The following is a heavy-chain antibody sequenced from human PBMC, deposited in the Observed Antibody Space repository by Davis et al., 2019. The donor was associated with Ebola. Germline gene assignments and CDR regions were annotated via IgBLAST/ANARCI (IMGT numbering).Heavy chain of an antibody. CDR2: ISGSGGST. V-gene: IGHV3-23*01. CDR1: GFTFSSYA. CDR3: AKKGAGSYYYYYGMDV. Sequence: GESLKISCAASGFTFSSYAMSWVRQAPGKGLEWVSAISGSGGSTYYADSVKGRFTISRDNSKNTLYLQMNSLRAEDTAVYYCAKKGAGSYYYYYGMDVWGQGTTVIVSS. J-gene: IGHJ6*02. D-gene: IGHD3-10*01.